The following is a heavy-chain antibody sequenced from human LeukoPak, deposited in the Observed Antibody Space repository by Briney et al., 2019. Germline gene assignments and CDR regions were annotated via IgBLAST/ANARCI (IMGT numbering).Heavy chain of an antibody. J-gene: IGHJ4*02. D-gene: IGHD3-10*01. CDR3: ARAPGDFRHSDY. V-gene: IGHV5-51*01. CDR1: GYSFTSYW. Sequence: GESLNISWKGSGYSFTSYWIGWVRQMPGKGLGWFGLIYPGGSDTRYSPSFQGQVTISADKSISTAYLQWSSLKASDTAMYYCARAPGDFRHSDYWGQGTLVTVSS. CDR2: IYPGGSDT.